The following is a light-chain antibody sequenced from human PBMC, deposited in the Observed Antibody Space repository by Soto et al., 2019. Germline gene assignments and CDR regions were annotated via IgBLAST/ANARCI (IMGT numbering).Light chain of an antibody. V-gene: IGKV3-15*01. CDR2: AAS. CDR1: QSISRH. J-gene: IGKJ1*01. CDR3: HQYNDWPPGGT. Sequence: IVMTQSPATLSVSPGESATLSCRASQSISRHLAWYQQKPGQAPRLIIYAASTRATGIPARFSGSGSGTEFTLSISSPQSEDFAVYYCHQYNDWPPGGTFGQGTKV.